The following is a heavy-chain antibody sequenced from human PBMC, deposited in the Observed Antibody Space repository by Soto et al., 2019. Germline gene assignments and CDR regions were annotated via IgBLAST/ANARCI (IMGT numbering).Heavy chain of an antibody. CDR3: ARGGHVVVVTAALDY. J-gene: IGHJ4*02. D-gene: IGHD2-21*02. CDR1: GDTFTDYY. CDR2: VNPSGGHT. V-gene: IGHV1-46*01. Sequence: QVQLMQSGAEVKKPGASVKVSCKASGDTFTDYYIHWVRQAPGQGLEWMGTVNPSGGHTTYAQHCLGRVPMTRDTSTSNIYMERASLPSDATAICQCARGGHVVVVTAALDYWGQGTLFTFPS.